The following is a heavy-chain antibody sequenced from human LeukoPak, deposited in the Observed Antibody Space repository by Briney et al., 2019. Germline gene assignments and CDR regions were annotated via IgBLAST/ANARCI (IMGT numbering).Heavy chain of an antibody. CDR1: GGTFSSYA. V-gene: IGHV1-69*01. Sequence: SVKVSCKASGGTFSSYAISWVRQAPGQGLEWMGGIIPIFGTANYAQKFQGRVTITADESTSTAYMELSSLGSEDTAVYYCASGRSGSYYYYYYMDVWGKGTTVTASS. CDR3: ASGRSGSYYYYYYMDV. CDR2: IIPIFGTA. D-gene: IGHD1-26*01. J-gene: IGHJ6*03.